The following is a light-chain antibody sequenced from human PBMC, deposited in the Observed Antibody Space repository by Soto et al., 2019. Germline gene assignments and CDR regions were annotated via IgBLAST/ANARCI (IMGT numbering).Light chain of an antibody. V-gene: IGLV2-14*03. CDR2: DVS. CDR3: SSYTSSSTYVV. CDR1: SSDVGGYNY. Sequence: QSALTQPASVSGSPGQSITISCTGTSSDVGGYNYVSWYQHHPGKAPKLMIYDVSNRPSGVSNRFSGSKSGNTASLTISGLQYEDEADYYCSSYTSSSTYVVFGGGTKLTVL. J-gene: IGLJ2*01.